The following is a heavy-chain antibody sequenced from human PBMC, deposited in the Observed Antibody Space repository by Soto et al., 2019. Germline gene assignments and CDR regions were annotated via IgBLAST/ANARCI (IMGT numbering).Heavy chain of an antibody. CDR2: TYYRSKWYN. J-gene: IGHJ6*02. V-gene: IGHV6-1*01. D-gene: IGHD3-3*01. CDR3: AREGDYDFWSGRSGYGMDV. Sequence: PLQTLSLTCAISGDSVSSNSAAWNWIRQSPSRGLEWLGRTYYRSKWYNDYAVSVKSRITINPDTSKNQFSLQLNSVTPEDTAVYYCAREGDYDFWSGRSGYGMDVWGQGTTVTVSS. CDR1: GDSVSSNSAA.